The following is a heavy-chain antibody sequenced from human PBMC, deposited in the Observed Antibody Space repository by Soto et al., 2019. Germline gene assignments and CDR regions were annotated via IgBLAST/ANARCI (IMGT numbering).Heavy chain of an antibody. CDR3: ARQIYDSDTGPNFQYYFDS. CDR2: IDPSDSQT. CDR1: GYSFAGYW. V-gene: IGHV5-10-1*01. J-gene: IGHJ4*02. Sequence: GESLKISCDGSGYSFAGYWITWVRQKPGKGLEWMGRIDPSDSQTYYSPSFRGHVTISVTKSITTVFLQWSSLRASDTAMYYCARQIYDSDTGPNFQYYFDSWGQGTPVTVSS. D-gene: IGHD3-22*01.